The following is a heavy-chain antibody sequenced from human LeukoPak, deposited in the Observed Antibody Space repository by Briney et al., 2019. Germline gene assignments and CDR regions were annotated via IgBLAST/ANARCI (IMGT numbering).Heavy chain of an antibody. Sequence: SETLSLTCSVSGYSISSGYYWGWIRQPPGKGLEWIGSIYHSGSTYYNPSLKSRVTISVDTSKNQFSLKLSSVTAADTAVYYCARGDGDYASYWGQGTLVTVSS. D-gene: IGHD4-17*01. CDR2: IYHSGST. CDR1: GYSISSGYY. J-gene: IGHJ4*02. CDR3: ARGDGDYASY. V-gene: IGHV4-38-2*02.